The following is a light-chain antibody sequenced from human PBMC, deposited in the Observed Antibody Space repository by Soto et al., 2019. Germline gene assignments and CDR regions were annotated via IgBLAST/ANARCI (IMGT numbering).Light chain of an antibody. J-gene: IGKJ1*01. CDR1: QSVSSY. V-gene: IGKV3-11*01. CDR3: QQRTNWLWT. CDR2: DAS. Sequence: EVVLTQSPGTLSLSPGERATLSCRASQSVSSYLAWYQQKPGQAPRLLIHDASKRATGIPARFSGSGSGTDFTLTISSLEPEDFAVYYCQQRTNWLWTFGQGTKVDIK.